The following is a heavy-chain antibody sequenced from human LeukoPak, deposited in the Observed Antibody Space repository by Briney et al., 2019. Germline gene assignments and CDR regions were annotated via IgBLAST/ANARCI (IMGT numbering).Heavy chain of an antibody. CDR3: AGWPIYSDAFHI. CDR2: IKQDGSEK. D-gene: IGHD2-21*01. CDR1: GFTFSNYW. Sequence: GGSLRLSCAASGFTFSNYWMSRVRQAPGKGLEWVANIKQDGSEKYYVDSVKGRFTISRDNAKNSLYLQMISLRAGDTAVYYCAGWPIYSDAFHIWGQGTMVTVSS. J-gene: IGHJ3*02. V-gene: IGHV3-7*01.